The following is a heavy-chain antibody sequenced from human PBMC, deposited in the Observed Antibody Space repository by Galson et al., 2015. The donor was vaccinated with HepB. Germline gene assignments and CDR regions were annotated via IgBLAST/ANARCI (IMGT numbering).Heavy chain of an antibody. Sequence: SVKVSCKASGGTFSSYAISWVRQAPGQGLEWMGWIIPIFGTANYAQKFQGRVTITADESTSTAYMELSSLRSEDTAVYYCARGVGATSDPPFDYWGQGTLVTVSS. V-gene: IGHV1-69*13. CDR2: IIPIFGTA. CDR3: ARGVGATSDPPFDY. D-gene: IGHD1-26*01. CDR1: GGTFSSYA. J-gene: IGHJ4*02.